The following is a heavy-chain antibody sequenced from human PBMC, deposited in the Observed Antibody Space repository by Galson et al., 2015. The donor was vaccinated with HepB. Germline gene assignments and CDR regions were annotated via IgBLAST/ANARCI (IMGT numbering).Heavy chain of an antibody. CDR1: GFTFNSYG. V-gene: IGHV3-30*18. J-gene: IGHJ1*01. D-gene: IGHD1-26*01. CDR3: AKERYSGILRDFQH. CDR2: VSFDGGNK. Sequence: SLRLSCAAYGFTFNSYGMHWVRQAPGKGLEWVAVVSFDGGNKYYTDSVQGRFTISRDNSKNTLFLQMNSLRAEDTAVYYCAKERYSGILRDFQHWGQGTLVIVSS.